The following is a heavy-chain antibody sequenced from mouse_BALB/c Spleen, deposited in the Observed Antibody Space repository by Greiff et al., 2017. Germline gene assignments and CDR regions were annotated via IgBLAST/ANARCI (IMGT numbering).Heavy chain of an antibody. CDR2: ISSGGGST. CDR3: ARRRDYDY. V-gene: IGHV5-12-1*01. J-gene: IGHJ2*01. Sequence: EVKLMESGGGLVKPGGSLKLSCAASGFAFSSYDMSWVRQTPEKRLEWVAYISSGGGSTYYPDTVKGLFTISRDNAKNTLYLQMSSLKSEDTAMYYCARRRDYDYWGQGTTLTVSS. D-gene: IGHD2-13*01. CDR1: GFAFSSYD.